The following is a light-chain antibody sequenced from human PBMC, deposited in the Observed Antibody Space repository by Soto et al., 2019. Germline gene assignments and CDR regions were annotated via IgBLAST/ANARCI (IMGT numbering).Light chain of an antibody. J-gene: IGLJ2*01. V-gene: IGLV1-40*01. CDR3: QSYDISLSGSWV. CDR2: GNT. CDR1: SSNIGAGYD. Sequence: QLVLTQPPSMSGAPGQRVTISCTGSSSNIGAGYDVHWYQQLPGTAPKLLIYGNTNRPSGVPDRFSGSKSGTSASLAITGLQAEDEADYYCQSYDISLSGSWVFGGGTKLTVL.